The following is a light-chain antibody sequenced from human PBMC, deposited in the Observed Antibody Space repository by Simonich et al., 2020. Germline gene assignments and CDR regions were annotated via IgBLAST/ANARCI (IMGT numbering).Light chain of an antibody. CDR1: QSVLYSSNNKNY. CDR2: WAS. CDR3: QKYYSTPT. Sequence: DIVITQSPDSLAVSLGERATINCKSSQSVLYSSNNKNYLAWYQQKPGQPPKLLFYWASTRESGVPDRFSGGGSGTDFTLTISSLQAEDVAVYYCQKYYSTPTFGQGTKVEIK. J-gene: IGKJ1*01. V-gene: IGKV4-1*01.